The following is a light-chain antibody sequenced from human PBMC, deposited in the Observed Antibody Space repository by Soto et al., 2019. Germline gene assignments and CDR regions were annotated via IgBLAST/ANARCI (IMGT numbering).Light chain of an antibody. J-gene: IGKJ5*01. V-gene: IGKV3-11*01. CDR1: QSVSSY. Sequence: EIVLTQSPATLSLSPGERATLSCRASQSVSSYLAWYQQKPGQAPRLLIYDASNRATGIPDRFSGSGSGTDFTLTISRLEPEDFAVYFCQQYSDLPMTFGQGTRLEIK. CDR3: QQYSDLPMT. CDR2: DAS.